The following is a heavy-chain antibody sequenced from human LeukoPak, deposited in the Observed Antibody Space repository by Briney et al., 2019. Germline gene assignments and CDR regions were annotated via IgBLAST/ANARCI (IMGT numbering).Heavy chain of an antibody. CDR2: ISSSSSYI. D-gene: IGHD2-2*01. Sequence: GGALRLSCADPGDSFSSDRMNWVRQAPGKGLEWGSSISSSSSYIYYADSVKGGFTISRDNSKNSQYLQMNSLSAADTAVYYCARDNAYRFLDYWGQGTLVTVSS. V-gene: IGHV3-21*01. CDR1: GDSFSSDR. J-gene: IGHJ4*02. CDR3: ARDNAYRFLDY.